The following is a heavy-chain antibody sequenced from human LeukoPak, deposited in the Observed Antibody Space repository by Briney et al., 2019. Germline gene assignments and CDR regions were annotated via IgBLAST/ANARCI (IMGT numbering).Heavy chain of an antibody. CDR1: GYTFTNYG. Sequence: VSVKVSCKASGYTFTNYGISWVRQAPGQGLEWMGCISAYNGNTKYAQKFQGRVNMTTDTSTSTAYMELRSLRSDDTAVYYYARPRWFGELLQRHYFDYWGQGTLVTVFS. CDR3: ARPRWFGELLQRHYFDY. V-gene: IGHV1-18*04. D-gene: IGHD3-10*01. J-gene: IGHJ4*02. CDR2: ISAYNGNT.